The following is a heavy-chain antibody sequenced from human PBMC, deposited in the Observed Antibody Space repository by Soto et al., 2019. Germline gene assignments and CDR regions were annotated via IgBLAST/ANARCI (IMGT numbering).Heavy chain of an antibody. J-gene: IGHJ4*02. V-gene: IGHV3-64D*08. D-gene: IGHD4-17*01. Sequence: SLRLSCAASGLTLSGYAMDWVRQAPGKGLEYVSGISSNGVGTYYANSVQGRFTISRDNSKNTLYLQMSSLRAEDTAVYYCVKRMTTVVTHDPFDYWGQGTLVTVSS. CDR1: GLTLSGYA. CDR2: ISSNGVGT. CDR3: VKRMTTVVTHDPFDY.